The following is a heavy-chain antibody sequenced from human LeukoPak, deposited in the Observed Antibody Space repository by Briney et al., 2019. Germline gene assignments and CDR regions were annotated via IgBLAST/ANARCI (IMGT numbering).Heavy chain of an antibody. CDR3: AKSWGSGTYTFEY. Sequence: GASVKVSCKASGYTFTSYDISWVRQAPGQGLEWMGGIIPIFGTANYAQKFQGRVTITADESTSTAYMELSSLRSEDTAVYYCAKSWGSGTYTFEYWGQGTLVTVSS. CDR1: GYTFTSYD. J-gene: IGHJ4*02. CDR2: IIPIFGTA. V-gene: IGHV1-69*13. D-gene: IGHD3-10*01.